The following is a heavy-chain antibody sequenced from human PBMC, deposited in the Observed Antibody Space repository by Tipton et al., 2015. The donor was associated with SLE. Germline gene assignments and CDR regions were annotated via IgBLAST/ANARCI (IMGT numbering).Heavy chain of an antibody. CDR2: ISSSGDTI. V-gene: IGHV3-48*03. Sequence: SLRLSCAASGFTFSSYEMNWVRQAPGKGLEWVSYISSSGDTIYYADSVKGRFTISRDNAKNSLYLQMNSLGAEDTAVYYCAGLYGMDVWGQGTTVTVSS. J-gene: IGHJ6*02. CDR1: GFTFSSYE. CDR3: AGLYGMDV. D-gene: IGHD3-16*01.